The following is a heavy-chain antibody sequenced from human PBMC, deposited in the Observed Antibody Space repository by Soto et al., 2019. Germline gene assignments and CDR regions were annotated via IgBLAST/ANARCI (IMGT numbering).Heavy chain of an antibody. Sequence: EVQLLESGGGLVQPGRSLRLSCAASGFTFSSYAMNWVRQAPGKGLEWVSAMSGTGGSTYYADSVKGRFTISIDNSKNTLYLQMNSLRVEDTAVFYCAKAGFSSGWSPSYFDYWGQGTLVTVSS. CDR2: MSGTGGST. CDR3: AKAGFSSGWSPSYFDY. D-gene: IGHD6-19*01. J-gene: IGHJ4*02. CDR1: GFTFSSYA. V-gene: IGHV3-23*01.